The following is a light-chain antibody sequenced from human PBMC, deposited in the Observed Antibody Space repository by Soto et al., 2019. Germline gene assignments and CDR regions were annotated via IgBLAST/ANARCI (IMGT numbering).Light chain of an antibody. Sequence: MTQSPSSLSASVGDRVTITCRTSQSISRYLNWYQQKPGRAPKLLIYGASTLESGVPSRFSGSGSGTHFTLTISSLQPEDAATYYCQKYNTAPYTFGQGTRLEIK. J-gene: IGKJ5*01. CDR3: QKYNTAPYT. CDR2: GAS. CDR1: QSISRY. V-gene: IGKV1-39*01.